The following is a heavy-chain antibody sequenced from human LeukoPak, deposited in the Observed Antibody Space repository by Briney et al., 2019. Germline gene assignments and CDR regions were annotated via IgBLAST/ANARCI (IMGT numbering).Heavy chain of an antibody. CDR2: IGTAGDT. J-gene: IGHJ5*02. V-gene: IGHV3-13*01. CDR1: GFTFSSYD. Sequence: GGSLRLSCAASGFTFSSYDMHWVRQATGKGLEWVSAIGTAGDTYYPGSVKGRFTISRENAKNSLYLQMNSLRAGDTAVYYCARGIGLYGWFDPWGQGTLVVVSS. CDR3: ARGIGLYGWFDP. D-gene: IGHD4-17*01.